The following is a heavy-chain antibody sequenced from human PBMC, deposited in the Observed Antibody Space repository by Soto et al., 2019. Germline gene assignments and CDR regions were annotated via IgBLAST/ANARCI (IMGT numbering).Heavy chain of an antibody. Sequence: GSGPTLVNPTQTLTLTCTFSGFSLSTSGMCVSWIRQPPGKALEWLALIDWDDDKYYSTSLKTRLTISKDTSKNQVVLTMTNMDPVDTATYYCARMENIYVWGSYRPTHFDYWGQGTLVTVSS. V-gene: IGHV2-70*01. D-gene: IGHD3-16*02. CDR2: IDWDDDK. J-gene: IGHJ4*02. CDR3: ARMENIYVWGSYRPTHFDY. CDR1: GFSLSTSGMC.